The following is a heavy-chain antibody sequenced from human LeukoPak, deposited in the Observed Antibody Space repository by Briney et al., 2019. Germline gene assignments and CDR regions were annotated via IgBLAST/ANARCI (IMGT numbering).Heavy chain of an antibody. CDR2: ISAHNGNT. V-gene: IGHV1-18*01. CDR3: ARDAVPAAPRDY. Sequence: ASVKVSCKASGYTFTSYGISWVRQAPGQGLEWMGWISAHNGNTNYAQKLQGRVTMTTGTSTSTAYMELRSLRSDDTAVYYCARDAVPAAPRDYWGQGTLVTVSS. CDR1: GYTFTSYG. D-gene: IGHD2-2*01. J-gene: IGHJ4*02.